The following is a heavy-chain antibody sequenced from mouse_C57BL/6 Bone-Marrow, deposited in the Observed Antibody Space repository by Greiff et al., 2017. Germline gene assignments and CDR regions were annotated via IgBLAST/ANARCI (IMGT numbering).Heavy chain of an antibody. Sequence: EVMLVESGGGLVQPKGSLKLSCAASGFSFNTYAMNWVRQAPGKGLEWVARIRSKSNNYATYYADSVKDRFTISRDDSESMLYLQMNNLKTEYTAMYYCVRQVYYYGSSYYAMDYWGQGTSVTVSS. CDR2: IRSKSNNYAT. CDR1: GFSFNTYA. J-gene: IGHJ4*01. CDR3: VRQVYYYGSSYYAMDY. V-gene: IGHV10-1*01. D-gene: IGHD1-1*01.